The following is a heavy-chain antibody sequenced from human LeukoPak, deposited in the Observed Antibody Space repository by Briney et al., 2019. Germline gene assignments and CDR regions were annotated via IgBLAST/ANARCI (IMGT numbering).Heavy chain of an antibody. D-gene: IGHD6-13*01. CDR3: ARLGIAAAGTPDAFDI. CDR1: GFTFSGYS. CDR2: ISSSSSTI. J-gene: IGHJ3*02. Sequence: GGSLRLSCAASGFTFSGYSMNWVRQAPGKGLEWVSYISSSSSTIYYADSVKGRFTISRDNAKNSLYLQMNSLRAEDTAVYYCARLGIAAAGTPDAFDIWGQGTMVTVSS. V-gene: IGHV3-48*04.